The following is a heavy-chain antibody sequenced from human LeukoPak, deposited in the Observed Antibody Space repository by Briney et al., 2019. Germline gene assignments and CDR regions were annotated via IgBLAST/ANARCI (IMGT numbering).Heavy chain of an antibody. CDR3: ARGLGGYDSSGYYYSNWFDP. CDR2: IYYSGST. Sequence: SETLSLTCTVSGGSISSGDYYWSWIRQPPGKGLEWIGYIYYSGSTYYNPSLQSRVTISVDTSKNQFSLNLSSVTAADTAVYYCARGLGGYDSSGYYYSNWFDPWGQGTLVTVSS. J-gene: IGHJ5*02. CDR1: GGSISSGDYY. V-gene: IGHV4-30-4*08. D-gene: IGHD3-22*01.